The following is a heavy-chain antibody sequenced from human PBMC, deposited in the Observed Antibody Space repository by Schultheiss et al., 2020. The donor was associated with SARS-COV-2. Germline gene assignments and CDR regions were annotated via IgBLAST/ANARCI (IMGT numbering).Heavy chain of an antibody. CDR3: ARSLNYDILTGHAAFDP. CDR2: IYYSGST. D-gene: IGHD3-9*01. Sequence: SETLSLTCTVSGGSISSYYWSWIRQPPGKGLEWIGYIYYSGSTYYNPSLKSRVTISVDTSKNQFSLKLSSVTAADTAVYYCARSLNYDILTGHAAFDPWGQGTLVTVSS. J-gene: IGHJ5*02. CDR1: GGSISSYY. V-gene: IGHV4-59*08.